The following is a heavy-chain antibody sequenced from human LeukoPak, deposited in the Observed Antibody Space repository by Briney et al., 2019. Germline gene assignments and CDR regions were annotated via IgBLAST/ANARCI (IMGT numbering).Heavy chain of an antibody. CDR3: ARHDVTMVRGVVLHAFDI. CDR1: GGSISSHY. Sequence: PSETLSLTCTVSGGSISSHYWSWIRQPPGKGLEWIGYIYYSGSTNYNPSLKSRATISVDTSKNQFSLKLSSVTAADTAVYYCARHDVTMVRGVVLHAFDIWGQGTMVTVSS. V-gene: IGHV4-59*08. J-gene: IGHJ3*02. CDR2: IYYSGST. D-gene: IGHD3-10*01.